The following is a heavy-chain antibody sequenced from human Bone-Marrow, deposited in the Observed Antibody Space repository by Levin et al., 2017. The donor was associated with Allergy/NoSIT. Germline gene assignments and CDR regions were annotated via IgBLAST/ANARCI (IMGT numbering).Heavy chain of an antibody. D-gene: IGHD5-18*01. CDR2: ISYDGSNK. Sequence: GESLKISCAASGFTFSSYAMHWVRQAPGKGLEWVAVISYDGSNKYYADSVKGRFTISRDNSKNTLYLQMNSLRAEDTAVYYCASLVDTAMVPPYYYYYGMDVWGQGTTVTVSS. CDR3: ASLVDTAMVPPYYYYYGMDV. V-gene: IGHV3-30*04. CDR1: GFTFSSYA. J-gene: IGHJ6*02.